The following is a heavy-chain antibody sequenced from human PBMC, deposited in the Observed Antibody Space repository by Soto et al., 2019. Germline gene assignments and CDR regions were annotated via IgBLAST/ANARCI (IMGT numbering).Heavy chain of an antibody. V-gene: IGHV1-69*01. J-gene: IGHJ6*02. CDR2: IIPILTKP. CDR1: GGTFSIYG. D-gene: IGHD2-8*02. Sequence: QVQLVQSGAEVKKTGSSVKVSCKASGGTFSIYGFSWVRQAPGQGPEWIGGIIPILTKPNYAQKFHGRVTIVADESTTKVYMELSSLKSEDTAVYYCATSVGIAPTGEDGMDVWGQGTSVTVSS. CDR3: ATSVGIAPTGEDGMDV.